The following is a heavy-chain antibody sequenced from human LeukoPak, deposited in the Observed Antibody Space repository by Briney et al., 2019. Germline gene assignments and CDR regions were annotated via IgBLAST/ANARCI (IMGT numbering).Heavy chain of an antibody. V-gene: IGHV3-20*01. CDR1: GFTFDDYG. Sequence: GGSLRLSCAVSGFTFDDYGMIWVRQAPGKGLEWVSGINWNGGSTGYADSVTGRFTISRDNAKNSLYLQMNSLRAGDTALYHCARVRGSSWYRGHGYWGQGTLVTVSS. CDR3: ARVRGSSWYRGHGY. J-gene: IGHJ4*02. CDR2: INWNGGST. D-gene: IGHD6-13*01.